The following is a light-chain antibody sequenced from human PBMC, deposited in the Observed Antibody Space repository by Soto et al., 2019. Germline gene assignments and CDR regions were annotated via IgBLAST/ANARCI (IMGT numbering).Light chain of an antibody. V-gene: IGLV2-8*01. CDR2: EVS. CDR1: SSDVGGYTY. CDR3: SSYAGITPYV. J-gene: IGLJ1*01. Sequence: QSVLTQPPSASGSPGQSVTISRTGTSSDVGGYTYVTWYQQHPGKAPKLMIYEVSKRPSGVPDRFSGSKSGNTASLTVSGLQAEDEADYYCSSYAGITPYVFGTGTKGTVL.